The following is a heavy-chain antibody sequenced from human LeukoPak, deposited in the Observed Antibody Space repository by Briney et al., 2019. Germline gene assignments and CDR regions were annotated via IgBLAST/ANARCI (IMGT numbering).Heavy chain of an antibody. CDR1: GFTFSSYE. V-gene: IGHV3-48*03. CDR3: ARLGNYAWGSYRDYYFDY. J-gene: IGHJ4*02. D-gene: IGHD3-16*02. CDR2: ISSSGSTI. Sequence: GGSLRLSCAASGFTFSSYEMNWVRQAPGKGLEWVSYISSSGSTIYYADSVKGRFTISRDNAKNSLYLQMNSLRAEDTAVYYCARLGNYAWGSYRDYYFDYWGQGTLVTVSS.